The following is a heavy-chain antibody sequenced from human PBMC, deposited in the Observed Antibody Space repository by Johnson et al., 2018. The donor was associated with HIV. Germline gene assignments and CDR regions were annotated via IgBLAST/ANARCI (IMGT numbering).Heavy chain of an antibody. V-gene: IGHV3-23*04. CDR3: AKARGYNYFIDAFDR. CDR2: IIPSGTGT. CDR1: ELSFDSYS. Sequence: MLLVESGGGLVKAGGSLRLSCKASELSFDSYSMSWVRQAPGKGLEWVSGIIPSGTGTHYADSVEGRFTISRDNSRNTVYLQINSLRAEDTAMYYCAKARGYNYFIDAFDRWGQGTQVTVSS. D-gene: IGHD5-18*01. J-gene: IGHJ3*01.